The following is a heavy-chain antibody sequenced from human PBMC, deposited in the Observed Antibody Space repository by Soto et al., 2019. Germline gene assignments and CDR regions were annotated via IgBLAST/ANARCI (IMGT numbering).Heavy chain of an antibody. J-gene: IGHJ3*02. V-gene: IGHV3-74*01. D-gene: IGHD3-9*01. CDR3: ARGAVDHAFDI. CDR1: GFRFSDYW. Sequence: EVQVVESGGDLVQPGGSLRLSCAASGFRFSDYWMHWVRQVPGKGLVWVSRVTSDGRDTIYADSVMGLFTVSRDNAKNTMFLQMNSLRIDDTAMYYCARGAVDHAFDIWGQGTMVTVSS. CDR2: VTSDGRDT.